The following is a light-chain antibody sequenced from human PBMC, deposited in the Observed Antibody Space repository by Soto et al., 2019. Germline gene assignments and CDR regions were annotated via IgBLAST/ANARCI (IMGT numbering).Light chain of an antibody. CDR2: EAS. CDR1: QGISVY. CDR3: QNYNSAPYI. V-gene: IGKV1-27*01. Sequence: DIQMTQSPSSLPASVGDSVTITCRASQGISVYVAWYQQKPGKVPELLIYEASTLQSGVPSRFRGSGSGTYFTLTISSLQPEDVATYYCQNYNSAPYIFGQGTKLEIK. J-gene: IGKJ2*01.